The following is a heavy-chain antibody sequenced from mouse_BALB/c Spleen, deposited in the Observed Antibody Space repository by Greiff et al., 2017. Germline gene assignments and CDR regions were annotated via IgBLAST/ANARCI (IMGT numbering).Heavy chain of an antibody. CDR1: GFSLTSYG. CDR3: ARMITPYAMDY. J-gene: IGHJ4*01. D-gene: IGHD2-4*01. CDR2: IWSGGST. V-gene: IGHV2-4-1*01. Sequence: VHLVESGPGLVQPSQSLSITCTVSGFSLTSYGVHWVRQSPGKGLEWLGVIWSGGSTDYNAAFISRLSISKDNSKSQVFFKMNSLQADDTAIYYCARMITPYAMDYWGQGTSVTVSS.